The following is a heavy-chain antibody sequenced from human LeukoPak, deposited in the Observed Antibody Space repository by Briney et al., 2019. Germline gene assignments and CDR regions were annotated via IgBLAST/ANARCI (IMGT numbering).Heavy chain of an antibody. Sequence: SETLSLTCTVSGGSISSYYWSWIRQPPGKGLEWIGYIYYSGSTNYNPSLKSRVTTSVDTSKNQFSLKLSSVTAADTAVYYCARRSSDYYWYAFDIWGQGTMVTVSS. D-gene: IGHD3-22*01. CDR1: GGSISSYY. CDR3: ARRSSDYYWYAFDI. V-gene: IGHV4-59*08. J-gene: IGHJ3*02. CDR2: IYYSGST.